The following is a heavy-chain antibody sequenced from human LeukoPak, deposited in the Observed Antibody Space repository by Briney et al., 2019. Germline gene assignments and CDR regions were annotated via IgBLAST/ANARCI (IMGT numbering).Heavy chain of an antibody. CDR2: ISGSGGST. V-gene: IGHV3-23*01. D-gene: IGHD3-10*01. J-gene: IGHJ4*02. CDR1: GFTFSSYA. Sequence: GGSLRLSCAASGFTFSSYAMSWVRQAPGKGLEWVSAISGSGGSTYYADSVKGRFTISRDNSKNTLYLQMNSLRAEDTAVYYCAKGPRPYYYGSGSYLNYFDYWGQGTLVTVSS. CDR3: AKGPRPYYYGSGSYLNYFDY.